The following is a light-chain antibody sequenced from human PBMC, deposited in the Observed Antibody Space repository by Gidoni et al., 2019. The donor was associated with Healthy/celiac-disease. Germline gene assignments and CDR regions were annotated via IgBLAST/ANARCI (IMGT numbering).Light chain of an antibody. Sequence: PGERATLSCRASQSVSSNLAWYQQKPGQAPRLLIYGASTRATGIPARFSGSGSGTEFTLTISSLQSEDFAVYYCQQYNNWPPGSFGQGTKLEIK. CDR3: QQYNNWPPGS. CDR2: GAS. CDR1: QSVSSN. V-gene: IGKV3-15*01. J-gene: IGKJ2*04.